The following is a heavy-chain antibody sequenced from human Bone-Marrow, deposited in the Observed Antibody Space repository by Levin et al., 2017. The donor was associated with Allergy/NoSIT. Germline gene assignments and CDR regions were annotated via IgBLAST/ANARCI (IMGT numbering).Heavy chain of an antibody. D-gene: IGHD5-18*01. J-gene: IGHJ4*02. Sequence: GESLKISCAASGFTFSSYGMHWVRQAPGKGLEWVAVISYDGSNKYYADSVKGRFTISRDNSKNTLYLQMNSLRAEDTAVYYCAKDSDYIYSYGYGADYWGQGTLVTVSS. CDR1: GFTFSSYG. V-gene: IGHV3-30*18. CDR2: ISYDGSNK. CDR3: AKDSDYIYSYGYGADY.